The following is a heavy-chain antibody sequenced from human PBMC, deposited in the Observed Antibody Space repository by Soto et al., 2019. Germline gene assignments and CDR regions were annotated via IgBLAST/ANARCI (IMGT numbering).Heavy chain of an antibody. CDR2: IIPILGIA. Sequence: GASVKVSCKASGGTFSSYTISWVRQAPGQGLEWMGRIIPILGIANYAQKFQGRVTITADKSTSTAYMELSSLRSEDTAVYYCARDSGYCSGGSCQIEDPIXYSSQRTLVTVSS. V-gene: IGHV1-69*04. CDR1: GGTFSSYT. CDR3: ARDSGYCSGGSCQIEDPIXY. J-gene: IGHJ4*02. D-gene: IGHD2-15*01.